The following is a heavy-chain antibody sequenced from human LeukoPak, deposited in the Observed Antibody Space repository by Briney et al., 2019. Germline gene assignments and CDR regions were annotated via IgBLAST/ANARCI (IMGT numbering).Heavy chain of an antibody. CDR3: ARGGGHSYDYHHY. D-gene: IGHD3-16*01. Sequence: PGGSLRLSCAASGFSFSSYWMHWVRQAPGGGLVWVSHINGGGSTTRYADSVKGRLTISRDNAKNTLYLQMNSLRAEDTAVYYCARGGGHSYDYHHYWGQGTLVTVSS. CDR1: GFSFSSYW. CDR2: INGGGSTT. V-gene: IGHV3-74*01. J-gene: IGHJ4*02.